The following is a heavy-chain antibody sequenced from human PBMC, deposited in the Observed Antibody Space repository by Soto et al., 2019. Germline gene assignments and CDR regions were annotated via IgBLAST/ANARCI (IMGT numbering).Heavy chain of an antibody. J-gene: IGHJ6*02. V-gene: IGHV3-15*01. D-gene: IGHD6-6*01. Sequence: GPLQLSCAASGFTFSNAWMNWVRQAPGKGREWVVLIKSKTDGGTTDYAAPVKGRFTISRDDSKNTLYLQMNSLKAEETAVYYCTTDGRVVIAARTPIDYYYYGMDVWGQGTKVIV. CDR3: TTDGRVVIAARTPIDYYYYGMDV. CDR1: GFTFSNAW. CDR2: IKSKTDGGTT.